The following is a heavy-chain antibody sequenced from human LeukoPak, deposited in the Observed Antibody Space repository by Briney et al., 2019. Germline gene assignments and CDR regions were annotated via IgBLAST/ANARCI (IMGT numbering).Heavy chain of an antibody. CDR2: INPNSGGT. V-gene: IGHV1-2*06. J-gene: IGHJ4*02. CDR1: GYTFTGYY. D-gene: IGHD3-10*01. Sequence: ATVNVSCKASGYTFTGYYMHWVRQAPGQGLEWMGRINPNSGGTNYAQKFQGRVTMTRDTSISTAYMELSRLRSDDTAVYYCARARYYGSGSYYLSDYWGQGTLVTVSS. CDR3: ARARYYGSGSYYLSDY.